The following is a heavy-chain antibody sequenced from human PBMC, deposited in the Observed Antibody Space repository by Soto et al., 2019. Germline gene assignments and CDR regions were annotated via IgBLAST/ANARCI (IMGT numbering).Heavy chain of an antibody. CDR1: GYTFTSYY. J-gene: IGHJ4*02. CDR2: INPSGGST. CDR3: TLRQDTSRGPIY. D-gene: IGHD6-13*01. Sequence: GASVKVSCKASGYTFTSYYMHWVRQAPGQGLEWMGIINPSGGSTSYAQKFQGRLTFTKDTSKNQVVLTMTNMDPVDTATYYCTLRQDTSRGPIYWGQGIMVTVSS. V-gene: IGHV1-46*01.